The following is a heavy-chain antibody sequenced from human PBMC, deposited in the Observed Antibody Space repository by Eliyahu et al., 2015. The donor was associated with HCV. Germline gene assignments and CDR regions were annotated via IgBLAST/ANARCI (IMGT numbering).Heavy chain of an antibody. CDR2: IHYSGRT. J-gene: IGHJ5*02. V-gene: IGHV4-59*01. Sequence: QVQLQESGPGLVKPSXTLSLTCTVSGGSIRSYYWSWIRQPPGKGLEWIANIHYSGRTAYNPSLKSRVSISLDTSKNQFSLRLSSVTAADTAVYYCARDDGYNWFDPWGQGTLVTVSS. CDR1: GGSIRSYY. CDR3: ARDDGYNWFDP. D-gene: IGHD5-24*01.